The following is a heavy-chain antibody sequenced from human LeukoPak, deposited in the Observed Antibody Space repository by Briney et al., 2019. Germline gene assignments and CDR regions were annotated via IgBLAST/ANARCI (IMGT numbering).Heavy chain of an antibody. Sequence: GGSLRLSCAASGFTFTRHWMHWVRQAPGKGLEWVSYISSSGSTIYYADSVKGRFTISRDNAKNSLYLQMNSLRAEDTAVYYCARDPLVDSSGTDYWGQGTLVTVSS. CDR2: ISSSGSTI. D-gene: IGHD6-19*01. J-gene: IGHJ4*02. CDR3: ARDPLVDSSGTDY. CDR1: GFTFTRHW. V-gene: IGHV3-48*03.